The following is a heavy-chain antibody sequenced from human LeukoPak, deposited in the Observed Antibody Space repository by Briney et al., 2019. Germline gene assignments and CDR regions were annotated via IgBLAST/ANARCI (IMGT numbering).Heavy chain of an antibody. J-gene: IGHJ4*02. CDR3: ARAVGSRPETPSYLGLYSSGPTVFDY. CDR2: INPNSGGT. D-gene: IGHD6-19*01. V-gene: IGHV1-2*02. Sequence: ALVKVSCKASGYTFTVYYMHWVRQAPGQGLEWMGWINPNSGGTNYAQKFQGRVTMTRDTSISTAYMELSRLRSDDTAVYYCARAVGSRPETPSYLGLYSSGPTVFDYWGQGTLVTVSS. CDR1: GYTFTVYY.